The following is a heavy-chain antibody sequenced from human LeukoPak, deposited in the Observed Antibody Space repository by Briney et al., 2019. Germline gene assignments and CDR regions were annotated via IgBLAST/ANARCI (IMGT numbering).Heavy chain of an antibody. V-gene: IGHV3-53*04. CDR2: IYGGGST. CDR1: GFAVSNNY. Sequence: PGGSLRLSCAASGFAVSNNYMSWVRQAPGKGLEWVSIIYGGGSTYYADSVNGRFTISRHNSKNTLFLQMNGLRTEDTAVYYCARAYDSSGYWPEYFHHWGQGTLVTVSS. J-gene: IGHJ1*01. D-gene: IGHD3-22*01. CDR3: ARAYDSSGYWPEYFHH.